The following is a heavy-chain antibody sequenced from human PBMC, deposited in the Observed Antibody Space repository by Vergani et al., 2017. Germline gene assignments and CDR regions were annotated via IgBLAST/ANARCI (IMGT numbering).Heavy chain of an antibody. V-gene: IGHV4-61*02. CDR1: GGSISSGSYY. CDR2: IYTSGST. CDR3: ACSSRAARPYYYYYYMDV. Sequence: QVQLQESGPGLVKPSQTLSLTCTVSGGSISSGSYYWSWIRQPAGKGLEWIGRIYTSGSTNYNPSLKSRVTISVDTSKNQFSLKLSSVTAADTAVYYCACSSRAARPYYYYYYMDVWGKGTTVTVSS. D-gene: IGHD6-6*01. J-gene: IGHJ6*03.